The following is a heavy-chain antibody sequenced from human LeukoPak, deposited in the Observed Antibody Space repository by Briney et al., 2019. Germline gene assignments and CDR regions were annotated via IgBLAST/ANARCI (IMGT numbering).Heavy chain of an antibody. Sequence: SETLSLTCIVSGGSISSSYWSCIRQPPGKGLEWIGNIYYSGSTNYNPSLESRVTISVDTSKNQLSLKLSSVTAADTAVYYCARSYRGYTTNWGQGTLVTVSS. CDR1: GGSISSSY. D-gene: IGHD3-22*01. J-gene: IGHJ4*02. V-gene: IGHV4-59*12. CDR3: ARSYRGYTTN. CDR2: IYYSGST.